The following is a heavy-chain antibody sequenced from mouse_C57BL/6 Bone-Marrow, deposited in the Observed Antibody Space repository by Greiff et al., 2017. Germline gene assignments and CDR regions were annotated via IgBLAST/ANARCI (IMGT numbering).Heavy chain of an antibody. Sequence: QVQLQQPGAELVRPGSSVKLSCKASGYTFTSYWMDWVKQRPGQGLEWIGNIYPSDSETHNKQKFKDKDTLTGDKSSTPAYMQLSSLTSEDFAVYYGASGEDTRLRLRGGFDYWGQGTLVTVSA. CDR1: GYTFTSYW. D-gene: IGHD3-2*02. CDR3: ASGEDTRLRLRGGFDY. V-gene: IGHV1-61*01. CDR2: IYPSDSET. J-gene: IGHJ3*01.